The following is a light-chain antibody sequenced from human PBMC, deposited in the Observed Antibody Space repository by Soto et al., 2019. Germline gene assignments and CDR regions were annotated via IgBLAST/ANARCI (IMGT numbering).Light chain of an antibody. CDR1: QSIDSW. CDR2: KTS. J-gene: IGKJ4*01. Sequence: DIQMTQSPSTLSAFVGDRVTITCRASQSIDSWLAWYQQKPGKAPKLLIYKTSKLESGVPSRFSGSGSGTEFSLTISSLQPDDFATYYCQQYKSFSLTFGGGTRVEVK. V-gene: IGKV1-5*03. CDR3: QQYKSFSLT.